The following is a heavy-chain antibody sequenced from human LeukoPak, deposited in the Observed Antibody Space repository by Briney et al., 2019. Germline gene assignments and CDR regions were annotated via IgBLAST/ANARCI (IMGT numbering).Heavy chain of an antibody. D-gene: IGHD3-10*01. J-gene: IGHJ3*02. CDR3: ARYYGSGAFDI. Sequence: GGSLRLSCAASGFTFSSYWMHWVRQTPGKGLVWVSLINSDGSSTTYADSVKGRFTISRDNAKNTLYLQMNSLRAEDTAVYYCARYYGSGAFDIWGQGTMVTVSS. CDR1: GFTFSSYW. CDR2: INSDGSST. V-gene: IGHV3-74*01.